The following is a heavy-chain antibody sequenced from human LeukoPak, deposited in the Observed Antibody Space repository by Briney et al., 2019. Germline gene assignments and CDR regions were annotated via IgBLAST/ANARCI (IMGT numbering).Heavy chain of an antibody. V-gene: IGHV4-4*07. J-gene: IGHJ4*02. CDR2: IYTSGST. CDR3: ARDGDLGIFDY. CDR1: GGSISSYY. Sequence: SGTLSLTCTVSGGSISSYYWSWIRQPAGKGLEWIGRIYTSGSTNYNPSLKSRVTMSVDTSKNQFPLKLSSVTAADTAVYYCARDGDLGIFDYWGQGTLVTVSS. D-gene: IGHD3-16*01.